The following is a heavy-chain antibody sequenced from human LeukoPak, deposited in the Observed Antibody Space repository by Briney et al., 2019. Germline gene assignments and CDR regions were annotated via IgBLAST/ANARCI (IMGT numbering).Heavy chain of an antibody. CDR3: ARGPYCGGDCYFDY. CDR2: IYTSGTT. V-gene: IGHV4-61*02. Sequence: SETLSLTCTVSGGAVSSSNYYWSWIRQPAGKGLEWIGRIYTSGTTNYNPSLKSRVTMSVDTSKSQFSLKLTSVTAADTAVYYCARGPYCGGDCYFDYWGQGTLVTVSS. D-gene: IGHD2-21*02. CDR1: GGAVSSSNYY. J-gene: IGHJ4*02.